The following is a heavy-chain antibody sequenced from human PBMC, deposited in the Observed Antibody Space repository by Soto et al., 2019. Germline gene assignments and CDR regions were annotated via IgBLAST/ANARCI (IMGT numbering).Heavy chain of an antibody. Sequence: EVQLLESGGGLVQPGGSLRLSCAASGFTFSNSAMRWVRQAPGKGLEWVSVISGSGGSTYYADSVKGRFTISRDNSKNTLYLHMNSLRAEDAAVYYCAKDRGEYTSSPCDSWGQGTLVTVSS. CDR2: ISGSGGST. CDR3: AKDRGEYTSSPCDS. J-gene: IGHJ4*02. V-gene: IGHV3-23*01. D-gene: IGHD3-10*01. CDR1: GFTFSNSA.